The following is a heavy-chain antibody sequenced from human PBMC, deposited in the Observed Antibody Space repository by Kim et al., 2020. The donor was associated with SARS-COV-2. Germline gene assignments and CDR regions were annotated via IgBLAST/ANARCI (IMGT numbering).Heavy chain of an antibody. Sequence: YAQKFQGRVTMTSETSTSTVYMALSSLRSEDTAVYYCARLLTGDDDAFDIWGQGTMVTVSS. CDR3: ARLLTGDDDAFDI. D-gene: IGHD7-27*01. V-gene: IGHV1-46*01. J-gene: IGHJ3*02.